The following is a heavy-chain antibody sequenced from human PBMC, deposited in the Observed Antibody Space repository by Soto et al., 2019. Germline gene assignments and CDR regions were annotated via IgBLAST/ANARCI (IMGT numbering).Heavy chain of an antibody. CDR1: GYSFTSYW. CDR2: IYPGDSDT. CDR3: ARCGRCYGESYYHYGMYV. Sequence: PGESLKISCKGSGYSFTSYWIGWVRQMPGKGLEWMGIIYPGDSDTRYSPSFQGQVTISADKSISTAYLQWSSLKASDTAMYYCARCGRCYGESYYHYGMYVWGKGTTVPVAS. J-gene: IGHJ6*04. V-gene: IGHV5-51*01. D-gene: IGHD2-15*01.